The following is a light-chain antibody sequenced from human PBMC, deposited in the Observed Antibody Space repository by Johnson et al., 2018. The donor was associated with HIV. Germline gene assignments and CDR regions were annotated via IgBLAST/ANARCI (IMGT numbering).Light chain of an antibody. V-gene: IGLV1-51*02. CDR3: GTWDTSLSAYV. J-gene: IGLJ1*01. CDR1: TSNIGTNY. CDR2: ENN. Sequence: QPVLTQPPSVSAAPGQKVTFSCSGGTSNIGTNYVSWYQQFPGTAPKLLMFENNQRPSGIPDRFSGSKSGTSATLGITGLQTGDEADYYCGTWDTSLSAYVFGTGTNVTVL.